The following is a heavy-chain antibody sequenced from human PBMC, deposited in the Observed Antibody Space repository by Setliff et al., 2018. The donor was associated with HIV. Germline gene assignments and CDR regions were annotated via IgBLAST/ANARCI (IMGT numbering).Heavy chain of an antibody. CDR2: IDPSGGST. V-gene: IGHV1-46*01. D-gene: IGHD1-1*01. Sequence: ASVKVSCKASGHTFISYFMHWVRQAPGQGLEWMGTIDPSGGSTNYAQKFQGRVTMTRDASTSTVYMDLSSLRSEDTAVYYCATHPRGTTQIEDWGQGSLVTVSS. J-gene: IGHJ1*01. CDR1: GHTFISYF. CDR3: ATHPRGTTQIED.